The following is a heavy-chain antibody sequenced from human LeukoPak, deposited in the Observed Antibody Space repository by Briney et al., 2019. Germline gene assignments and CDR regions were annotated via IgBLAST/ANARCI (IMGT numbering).Heavy chain of an antibody. CDR3: TTGHIFGSGSYYNPNWFDP. D-gene: IGHD3-10*01. Sequence: GRSLRLSCAASGFTFSSYAMHWVRQAPGKGLEWVAVISYDGSNKYYADSVKGRFTISRDNSKNTLYLQMNSLKTEDTTVYYCTTGHIFGSGSYYNPNWFDPWGQGTLVTVSS. J-gene: IGHJ5*02. CDR2: ISYDGSNK. CDR1: GFTFSSYA. V-gene: IGHV3-30*04.